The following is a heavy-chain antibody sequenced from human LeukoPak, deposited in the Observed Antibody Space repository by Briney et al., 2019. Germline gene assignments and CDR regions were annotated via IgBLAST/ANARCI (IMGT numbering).Heavy chain of an antibody. Sequence: ASVKVSCKASGYTFTSYDINWVRQATGQGLEWMGWMNPNSGNTGYAQKFQGSVTMTRTTSISTAYMELSSLTSEDTAVYYCAIVRGYSYGPAGLWGPGTLVTVSS. CDR1: GYTFTSYD. V-gene: IGHV1-8*01. J-gene: IGHJ4*02. CDR2: MNPNSGNT. CDR3: AIVRGYSYGPAGL. D-gene: IGHD5-18*01.